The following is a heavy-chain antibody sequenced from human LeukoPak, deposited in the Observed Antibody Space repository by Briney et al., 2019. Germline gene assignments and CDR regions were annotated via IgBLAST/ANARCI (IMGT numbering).Heavy chain of an antibody. CDR3: ARQGQQWLVYFDY. D-gene: IGHD6-19*01. CDR2: IYYSGST. J-gene: IGHJ4*02. Sequence: PSETLSLTCSVSGGSISGYYWSWLRQPPGKGPEWIGYIYYSGSTNYDPSLKSRVTISVDTAKNQISLRLSSVTAADTAVYYCARQGQQWLVYFDYWGQGTLVTVSS. CDR1: GGSISGYY. V-gene: IGHV4-59*08.